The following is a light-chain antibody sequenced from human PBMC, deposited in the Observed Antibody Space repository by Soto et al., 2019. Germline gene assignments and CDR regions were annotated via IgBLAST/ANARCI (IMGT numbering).Light chain of an antibody. J-gene: IGKJ1*01. Sequence: EIVLKQSPGGVSLTPGERASRSCKNSQSVSDTYLAWYQQKPGQAPRLLIYAASSRPPGIPDRFIGSGSGTDFTLTISRLEPEDFAVYYCQQYGTSPGTFGQGTKVDIK. CDR3: QQYGTSPGT. V-gene: IGKV3-20*01. CDR1: QSVSDTY. CDR2: AAS.